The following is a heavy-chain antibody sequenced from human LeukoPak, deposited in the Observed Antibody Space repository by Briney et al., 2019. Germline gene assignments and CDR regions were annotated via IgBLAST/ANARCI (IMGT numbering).Heavy chain of an antibody. V-gene: IGHV1-69*13. CDR1: GGTFSSYA. Sequence: GASVKVSCKASGGTFSSYAISWVRQAPGQGLEWVGRIIPIFGTANYVQKFQGRVTITPHESTSTAYMELSSLRSEDTAVYYCAAYSSSSFVDYWGQGTLVTVSS. J-gene: IGHJ4*02. D-gene: IGHD6-6*01. CDR2: IIPIFGTA. CDR3: AAYSSSSFVDY.